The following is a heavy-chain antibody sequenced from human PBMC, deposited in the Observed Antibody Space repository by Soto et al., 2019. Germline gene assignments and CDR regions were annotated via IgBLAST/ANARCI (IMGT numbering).Heavy chain of an antibody. V-gene: IGHV4-59*08. D-gene: IGHD6-13*01. CDR3: ARRYSSAFDI. CDR1: GGSLSSYY. J-gene: IGHJ3*02. Sequence: PAETLSLTCTVSGGSLSSYYWSWIRQPPGKGLEWIGYIYYSGSTNYNPSLKSRVTISVDTSKNQFSLKLSSVTAADTAVYYCARRYSSAFDIWGQGTMVTVSS. CDR2: IYYSGST.